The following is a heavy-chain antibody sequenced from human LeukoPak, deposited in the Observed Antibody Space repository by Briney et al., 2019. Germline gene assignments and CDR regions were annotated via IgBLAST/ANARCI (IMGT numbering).Heavy chain of an antibody. D-gene: IGHD5-24*01. CDR3: ARWDGYKRFYFDY. CDR2: TYYSGST. J-gene: IGHJ4*02. V-gene: IGHV4-39*07. Sequence: SETLSLTCSVSGGSISSSSHYWGWIRQPPGKGLEWIGSTYYSGSTYYNPSLKSRVTISVDTSKNQFSLKLSSVTAADTAVYYCARWDGYKRFYFDYWGQGTLVTVSS. CDR1: GGSISSSSHY.